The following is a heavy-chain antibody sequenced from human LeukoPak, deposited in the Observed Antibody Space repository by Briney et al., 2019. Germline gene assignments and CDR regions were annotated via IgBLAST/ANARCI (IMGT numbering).Heavy chain of an antibody. CDR3: ARCRYSSSWPFDY. CDR1: GYTFTGYY. CDR2: INPNSGGT. V-gene: IGHV1-2*02. D-gene: IGHD6-13*01. J-gene: IGHJ4*02. Sequence: ASVKVSCKASGYTFTGYYMHWVRQAPGQGLEWMGWINPNSGGTNYAQKFQGRVTMTRDTSISTAYMELSRLRSDDTAVYYCARCRYSSSWPFDYWGQGTLVTVSS.